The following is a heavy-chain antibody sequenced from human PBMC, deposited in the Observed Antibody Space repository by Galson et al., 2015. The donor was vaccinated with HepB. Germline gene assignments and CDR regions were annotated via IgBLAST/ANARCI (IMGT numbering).Heavy chain of an antibody. J-gene: IGHJ4*02. D-gene: IGHD4-17*01. CDR2: ISSSGSTI. CDR1: GFTFSSYS. CDR3: ARGPYGDYTNYFDY. Sequence: SLRLSCAASGFTFSSYSMNWVRQAPGKGLEWVSYISSSGSTIYYADSVKGRFTISRDNAKNSLYLQMNSLRAEDTAVYYCARGPYGDYTNYFDYWGQGTLVTVSS. V-gene: IGHV3-48*04.